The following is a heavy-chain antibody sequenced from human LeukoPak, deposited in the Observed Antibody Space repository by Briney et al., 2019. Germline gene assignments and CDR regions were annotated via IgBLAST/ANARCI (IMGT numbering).Heavy chain of an antibody. CDR3: ARDSGLD. Sequence: GGSLRLSCAASGFTFSSYSMNWVRQAPGKGLEWVAVISYDGSNKYYADSVKGRFTISRDNSKNTLYLQMNSLRAEDTAVYYCARDSGLDWGQGTLVTVSS. V-gene: IGHV3-30*03. D-gene: IGHD3-10*01. CDR1: GFTFSSYS. CDR2: ISYDGSNK. J-gene: IGHJ4*02.